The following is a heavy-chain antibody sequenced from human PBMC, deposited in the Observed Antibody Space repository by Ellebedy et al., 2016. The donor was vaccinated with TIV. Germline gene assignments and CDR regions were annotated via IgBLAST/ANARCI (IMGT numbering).Heavy chain of an antibody. CDR1: GGSISSSSFN. CDR3: VRGGGNAFDI. Sequence: MPGGSLRLSCTVSGGSISSSSFNWGWIRQPPGKGLEWIGTIWHTGPSWYNTSLESRLTVSVDTSKNQFSMKLSSLSAADTALYYCVRGGGNAFDIWGQGTKVTVSS. CDR2: IWHTGPS. V-gene: IGHV4-39*07. J-gene: IGHJ3*02. D-gene: IGHD3-16*01.